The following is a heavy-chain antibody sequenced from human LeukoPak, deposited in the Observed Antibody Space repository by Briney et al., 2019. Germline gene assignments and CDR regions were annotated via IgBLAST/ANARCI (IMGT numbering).Heavy chain of an antibody. J-gene: IGHJ4*02. CDR2: INPNSGGT. D-gene: IGHD3-22*01. CDR3: AREGYYDSSGHSGFDY. Sequence: ASVKVSCKASGYTFTGYYMHWVRQAPGQGLEWMGRINPNSGGTNYAQKFQGRVTMNRDTSISTAYMELSRLRSDDTAVYYCAREGYYDSSGHSGFDYWGQGTLVTVSS. V-gene: IGHV1-2*06. CDR1: GYTFTGYY.